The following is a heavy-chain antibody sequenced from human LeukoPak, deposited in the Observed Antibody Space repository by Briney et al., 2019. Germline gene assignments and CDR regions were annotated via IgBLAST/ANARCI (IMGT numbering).Heavy chain of an antibody. CDR2: FDPEDGET. V-gene: IGHV1-24*01. J-gene: IGHJ5*02. D-gene: IGHD6-13*01. CDR1: GYTLTELS. CDR3: ATGNVDIAAAGTANWFDP. Sequence: ASVKVSCKVSGYTLTELSMHWVRQAPGKGLEWMGGFDPEDGETIYAQKFQGRVTMTEDTSTDTAYMELSSLRSEDTAVYYCATGNVDIAAAGTANWFDPWGQGTLVTVPS.